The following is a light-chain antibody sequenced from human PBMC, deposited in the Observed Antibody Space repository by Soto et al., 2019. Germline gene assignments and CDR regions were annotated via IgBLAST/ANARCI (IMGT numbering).Light chain of an antibody. CDR3: QQRHMWTIT. J-gene: IGKJ5*01. CDR1: QSFRGL. CDR2: DAY. Sequence: IVLTQPPVTLTLSPGERATLSCRASQSFRGLLAWYQQKPGQAPRLLIYDAYNRATGIPPRFSGSVSGTDGTLTISSLEKEDAAVYDGQQRHMWTITFGQGTRLEIK. V-gene: IGKV3-11*01.